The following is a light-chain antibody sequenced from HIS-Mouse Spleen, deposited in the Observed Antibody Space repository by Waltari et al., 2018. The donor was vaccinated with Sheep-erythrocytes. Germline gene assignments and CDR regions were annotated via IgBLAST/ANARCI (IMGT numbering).Light chain of an antibody. CDR1: SSDVGGYNY. CDR3: SSYAGSNNWV. J-gene: IGLJ3*02. CDR2: EVS. V-gene: IGLV2-8*01. Sequence: QSALTQPPSASGSPGQSVTISCTGTSSDVGGYNYVSWYQQHPGKAPKLMIYEVSTRPSGVPDLFSGSKSGNPASLTVSGLQAEDEADYYCSSYAGSNNWVFGGGTKLTVL.